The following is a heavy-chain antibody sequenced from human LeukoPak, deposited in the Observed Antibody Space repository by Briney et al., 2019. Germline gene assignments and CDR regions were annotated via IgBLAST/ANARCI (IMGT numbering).Heavy chain of an antibody. CDR1: GFTFGDYA. V-gene: IGHV3-49*04. J-gene: IGHJ3*02. CDR2: IRGKAHGGTT. CDR3: VRDNDVWAFDI. Sequence: GGSLRLSCTASGFTFGDYAMSWVRQAPGKGLEWVGFIRGKAHGGTTEYAASVKGRFTISRDDSKSIAYLQMNSLRAEDTAVYYCVRDNDVWAFDIWGQGTMVTVSS. D-gene: IGHD1-1*01.